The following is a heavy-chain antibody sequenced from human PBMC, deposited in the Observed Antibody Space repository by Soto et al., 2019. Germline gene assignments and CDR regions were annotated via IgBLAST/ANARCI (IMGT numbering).Heavy chain of an antibody. V-gene: IGHV3-33*01. CDR1: GFTFSSYG. CDR3: AREKWYYDILTGHDY. CDR2: IWYDGSNK. Sequence: GGSLILSCAASGFTFSSYGMHWVRQAPGKGLGWVAVIWYDGSNKYYADSVKGRFTISRDNSKNTLYLQMNSLRAEDTAVYYCAREKWYYDILTGHDYWGQGTLVTVSS. D-gene: IGHD3-9*01. J-gene: IGHJ4*02.